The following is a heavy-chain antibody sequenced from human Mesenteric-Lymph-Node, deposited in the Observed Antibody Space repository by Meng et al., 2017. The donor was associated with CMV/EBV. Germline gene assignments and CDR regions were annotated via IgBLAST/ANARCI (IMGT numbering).Heavy chain of an antibody. V-gene: IGHV3-30*02. D-gene: IGHD3-22*01. CDR2: IRSDGINK. J-gene: IGHJ3*02. Sequence: GGSLRLSCVAPGFTFDDYGMHWVRQAPGKGLEWVAFIRSDGINKYYPSSVKGRFSISRDSSRNTLFLQMNTLRTEDTAVYYCAKVNSYDRGFGMIHAFDIWGQGTMVTVSS. CDR1: GFTFDDYG. CDR3: AKVNSYDRGFGMIHAFDI.